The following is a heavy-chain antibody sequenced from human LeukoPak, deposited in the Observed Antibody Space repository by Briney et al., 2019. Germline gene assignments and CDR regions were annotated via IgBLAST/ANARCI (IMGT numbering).Heavy chain of an antibody. D-gene: IGHD1-1*01. CDR1: GYTFSSYA. V-gene: IGHV3-30-3*01. CDR3: ARTSGLERQLYFDC. J-gene: IGHJ4*02. Sequence: PGGSLRLSCAASGYTFSSYAMHWVRQAPGKGLEWVAVISYDGSDKYYADSVKGRFTISRDNAKNSLYLQMNSLRAEDTAVYYCARTSGLERQLYFDCWGQGTLVTVS. CDR2: ISYDGSDK.